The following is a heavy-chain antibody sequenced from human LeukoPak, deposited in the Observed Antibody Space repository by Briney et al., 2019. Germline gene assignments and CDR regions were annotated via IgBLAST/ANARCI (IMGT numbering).Heavy chain of an antibody. D-gene: IGHD6-19*01. Sequence: SETLSVTCTVSGYSINSGYYWGWIRQPPGKGLEWIGSIWHTGSTYYNPSVKSRITISVDTSKNQFSLKLTSVTAADTAVYYCARITHLTVATDYWGQGTLVTVSS. J-gene: IGHJ4*02. CDR3: ARITHLTVATDY. V-gene: IGHV4-38-2*02. CDR2: IWHTGST. CDR1: GYSINSGYY.